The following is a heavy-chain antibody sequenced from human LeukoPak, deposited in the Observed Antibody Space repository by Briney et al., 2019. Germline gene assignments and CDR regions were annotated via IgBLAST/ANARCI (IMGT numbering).Heavy chain of an antibody. Sequence: GASVKVSCKASGGTFSSYAISWVRQAPGQGLEWMGGIIPIFGTANYAQRFQGRVTITTDESTSTAYMELSSLRSEDTAVYYCARDRFTMVRGVTLDYWGQGTLVTVSS. CDR1: GGTFSSYA. J-gene: IGHJ4*02. V-gene: IGHV1-69*05. CDR2: IIPIFGTA. D-gene: IGHD3-10*01. CDR3: ARDRFTMVRGVTLDY.